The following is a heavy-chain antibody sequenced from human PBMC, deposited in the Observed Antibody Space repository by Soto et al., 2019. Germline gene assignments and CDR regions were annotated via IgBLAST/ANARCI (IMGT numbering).Heavy chain of an antibody. CDR1: GGSISSYY. D-gene: IGHD4-17*01. CDR2: IYYSGST. V-gene: IGHV4-59*08. Sequence: QVQLQESGPGLVKPSETLSLTCTVSGGSISSYYWSWIRQPPGKGLEWIGYIYYSGSTNYNPSLKSRVTISVDTSKTQFSLKLSSVTAADTAVYYCARRPPSTVRHYYYYGMDVWGQGTTVTVSS. CDR3: ARRPPSTVRHYYYYGMDV. J-gene: IGHJ6*02.